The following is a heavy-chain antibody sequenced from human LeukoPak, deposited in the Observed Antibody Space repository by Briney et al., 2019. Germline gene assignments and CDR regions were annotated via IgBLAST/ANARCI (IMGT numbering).Heavy chain of an antibody. D-gene: IGHD1-26*01. CDR2: ISSSSSYI. J-gene: IGHJ6*03. CDR1: GFTFSSYS. V-gene: IGHV3-21*01. CDR3: ARAYSERYGLGYYYMDV. Sequence: GGSLRLSCAASGFTFSSYSMNWVRQAPGKGLEWVSSISSSSSYIYYTDSVKGRFTISRDNAKKSLYLQMNSLRVEDTAVYYCARAYSERYGLGYYYMDVWGKGTTVTVSS.